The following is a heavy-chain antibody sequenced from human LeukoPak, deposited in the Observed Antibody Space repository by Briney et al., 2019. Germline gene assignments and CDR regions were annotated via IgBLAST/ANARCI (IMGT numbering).Heavy chain of an antibody. Sequence: SETLSLTCNVSGGSITTTTSFWGWIRQPPGKGLEWIGYIFYVGSTNYNPSLKSRVTISVDTSKNQFSLKLNSVTAADTAVYYCARDYYDSRGEAFDIWGQGTMVTVSS. V-gene: IGHV4-61*01. CDR1: GGSITTTTSF. CDR2: IFYVGST. D-gene: IGHD3-22*01. J-gene: IGHJ3*02. CDR3: ARDYYDSRGEAFDI.